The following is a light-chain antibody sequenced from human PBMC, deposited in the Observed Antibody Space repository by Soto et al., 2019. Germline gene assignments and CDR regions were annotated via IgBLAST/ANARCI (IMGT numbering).Light chain of an antibody. J-gene: IGLJ2*01. Sequence: QSALTQPASVSGSPGQSITISCTGTSSDVGGYNYVSWYQQHPGKAPKLMIYDVSNRPSGVSNRFSGYKSGNTASLTISGLQAKDEADYYCSSYTSSSPAVVFGGGTKLTVL. CDR3: SSYTSSSPAVV. CDR2: DVS. V-gene: IGLV2-14*01. CDR1: SSDVGGYNY.